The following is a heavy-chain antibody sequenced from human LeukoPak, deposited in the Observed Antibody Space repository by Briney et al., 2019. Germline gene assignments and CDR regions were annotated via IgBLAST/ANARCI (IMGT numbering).Heavy chain of an antibody. CDR3: ASRIAAAGTRVDAFDI. CDR2: INPSGGST. D-gene: IGHD6-13*01. Sequence: ASVKVSCKASGYTFTSYYMHWVRQAPGQGLEWMGIINPSGGSTSYAQKFQGRVTMTRDTSTSTVYMELSSLRSEDTAVYYCASRIAAAGTRVDAFDIWGQGTMVTVSS. CDR1: GYTFTSYY. V-gene: IGHV1-46*01. J-gene: IGHJ3*02.